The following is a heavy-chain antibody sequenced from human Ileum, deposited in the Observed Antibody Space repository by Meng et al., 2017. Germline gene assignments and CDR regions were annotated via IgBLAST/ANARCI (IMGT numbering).Heavy chain of an antibody. CDR2: IHYSGST. CDR1: GASISSYY. D-gene: IGHD6-13*01. CDR3: AREPPAAAGTGADY. V-gene: IGHV4-59*12. Sequence: QVQLPESGPGLAKPSETLSLTCTVSGASISSYYWTWIRQPPGKGLDWIGYIHYSGSTNYNPSLKSRITMSVDTSKNQFSLKLSSVTAADTAVYYCAREPPAAAGTGADYWGQGTLVTVSS. J-gene: IGHJ4*02.